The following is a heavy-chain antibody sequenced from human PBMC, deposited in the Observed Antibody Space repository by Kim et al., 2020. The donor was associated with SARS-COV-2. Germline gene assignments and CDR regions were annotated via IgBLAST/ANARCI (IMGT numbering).Heavy chain of an antibody. CDR1: GFTFSSYA. CDR3: ARDRPLGAPAYGIDF. D-gene: IGHD2-15*01. V-gene: IGHV3-30*04. CDR2: ISYDGSNK. J-gene: IGHJ6*02. Sequence: GGSLRLSCAASGFTFSSYAMHWVRQAPGKGLEWVAVISYDGSNKYYADSVKGRFTISRDNSKNTLYLQMNSLRAEDTAVYYCARDRPLGAPAYGIDFWG.